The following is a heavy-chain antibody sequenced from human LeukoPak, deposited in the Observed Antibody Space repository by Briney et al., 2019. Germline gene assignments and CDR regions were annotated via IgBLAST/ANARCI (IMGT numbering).Heavy chain of an antibody. D-gene: IGHD2-15*01. Sequence: SVKVSCKASGGTFSSYAFSWVRQAPGQGLEWMGGIIPIFGTANYAQKFQGRVTITADESTSTAYMELSSLRSEDTAVYYCTRRGSDCSGGNCYLGYSFDIWGQGTMVTVAS. CDR2: IIPIFGTA. J-gene: IGHJ3*02. CDR3: TRRGSDCSGGNCYLGYSFDI. V-gene: IGHV1-69*13. CDR1: GGTFSSYA.